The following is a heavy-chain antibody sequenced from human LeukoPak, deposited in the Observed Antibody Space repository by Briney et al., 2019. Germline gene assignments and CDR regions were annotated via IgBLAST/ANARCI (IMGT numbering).Heavy chain of an antibody. CDR2: IYSGGST. Sequence: GGSLRLXCAASGFTVSSNYMSWVRRAPGKGLEWVSVIYSGGSTYYADSVKGRFTISRDNSKNTLYLQMNSLRAEDTAVYYCARSPYLYNWFDPWGQGTLVTVSS. D-gene: IGHD3-10*01. V-gene: IGHV3-53*01. J-gene: IGHJ5*02. CDR1: GFTVSSNY. CDR3: ARSPYLYNWFDP.